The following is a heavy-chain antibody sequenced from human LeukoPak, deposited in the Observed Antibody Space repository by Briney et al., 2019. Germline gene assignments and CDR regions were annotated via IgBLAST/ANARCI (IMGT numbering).Heavy chain of an antibody. V-gene: IGHV1-2*06. D-gene: IGHD6-13*01. CDR3: ARGTAVGQTRDY. Sequence: ASVKVSCKASGYTFTGYYTHWVRQAPGQGLEWMGRMDPDSGDTNYAQKFTGRVAMTRDTSISTAYMELSSLRSDDTAVYDCARGTAVGQTRDYWGQGTLVTVSS. CDR2: MDPDSGDT. J-gene: IGHJ4*02. CDR1: GYTFTGYY.